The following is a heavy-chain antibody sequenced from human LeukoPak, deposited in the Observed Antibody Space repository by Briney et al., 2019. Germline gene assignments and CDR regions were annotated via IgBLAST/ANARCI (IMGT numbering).Heavy chain of an antibody. CDR2: ISGSGGST. D-gene: IGHD3-9*01. Sequence: GGSLRLSCAASGFTFSSYAMSWVRQAPGQGLKWVSAISGSGGSTYYADSVKGRFTIPRDNSKNTLYLQMNSLRAEDTAVYYCANPRQHCDWSNSGQGTLVTVSS. V-gene: IGHV3-23*01. J-gene: IGHJ4*02. CDR1: GFTFSSYA. CDR3: ANPRQHCDWSN.